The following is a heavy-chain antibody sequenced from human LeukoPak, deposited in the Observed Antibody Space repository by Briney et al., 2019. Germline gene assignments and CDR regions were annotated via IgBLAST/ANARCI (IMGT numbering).Heavy chain of an antibody. D-gene: IGHD6-19*01. Sequence: PGGSLRLSCAASGFIFSDYYMGWIRQAPGKGLEWISYITGSSSTVYYADSVKGRFTISRDNAKSSLYLQMSSLRAEDTAVYYCAREPTYTNSWYTTCDYWGQGTLVTVSS. CDR1: GFIFSDYY. V-gene: IGHV3-11*04. CDR3: AREPTYTNSWYTTCDY. CDR2: ITGSSSTV. J-gene: IGHJ4*02.